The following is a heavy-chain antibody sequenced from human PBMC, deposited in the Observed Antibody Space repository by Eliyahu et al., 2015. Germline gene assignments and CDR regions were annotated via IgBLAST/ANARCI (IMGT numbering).Heavy chain of an antibody. CDR2: ISASGGNS. CDR1: GFTFNNYA. V-gene: IGHV3-23*01. Sequence: EVQLLESGGGLVQPGGSLRLSCAASGFTFNNYAMNWVRQAPGKGLGWVSVISASGGNSFFADSVKGRFTISRDNSKNTLFLQINSLRVEDTAVYFCARSLVNQGLKWDYWGQGTLVAVSS. CDR3: ARSLVNQGLKWDY. J-gene: IGHJ4*02. D-gene: IGHD1-26*01.